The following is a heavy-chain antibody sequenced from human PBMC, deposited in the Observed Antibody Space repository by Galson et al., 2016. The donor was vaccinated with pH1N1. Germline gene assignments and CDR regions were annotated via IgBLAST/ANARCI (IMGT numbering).Heavy chain of an antibody. V-gene: IGHV3-30*02. CDR1: GFTFSRYG. CDR2: IRHDGSAK. D-gene: IGHD3-10*02. CDR3: AKDVSGELIPSRIDL. Sequence: SLRLSCAVSGFTFSRYGLHWVRQAPGMGLEWLAFIRHDGSAKFYADSVKGRFSISRDNSKNVLYMEMNSLRPEDTAVYYCAKDVSGELIPSRIDLWGQGTVVTFSS. J-gene: IGHJ5*02.